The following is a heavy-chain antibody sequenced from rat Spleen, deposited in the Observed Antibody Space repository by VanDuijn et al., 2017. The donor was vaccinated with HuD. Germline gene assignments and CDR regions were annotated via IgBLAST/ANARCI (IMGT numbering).Heavy chain of an antibody. Sequence: EVQLVESGGGLVQPGRSLKLSCVASGFTFSDYYMAWVRQAPTKGLEWVASISYGDSSGHSSTYYRDSVKGRFTISRDNAKSTLYLQMDSLRSEERAAYDCARDERGNYVMEGWGQGASVTVSS. J-gene: IGHJ4*01. CDR2: ISYGDSSGHSST. V-gene: IGHV5-20*01. D-gene: IGHD4-3*01. CDR1: GFTFSDYY. CDR3: ARDERGNYVMEG.